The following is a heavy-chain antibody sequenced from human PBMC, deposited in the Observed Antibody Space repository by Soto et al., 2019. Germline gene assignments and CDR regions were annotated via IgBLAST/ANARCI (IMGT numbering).Heavy chain of an antibody. Sequence: EVQLLESGGGLVQPGGSLRLSCAASGFTFSSYAMSWVRQAPGKGLEWGSAISGSGGSTYYADSVKGRFTISRDNSMNTLYLQMNSLRAEDTAVSDCAKDRAECLRPHYWGHGTLVTFSS. J-gene: IGHJ4*01. CDR1: GFTFSSYA. D-gene: IGHD5-12*01. V-gene: IGHV3-23*01. CDR3: AKDRAECLRPHY. CDR2: ISGSGGST.